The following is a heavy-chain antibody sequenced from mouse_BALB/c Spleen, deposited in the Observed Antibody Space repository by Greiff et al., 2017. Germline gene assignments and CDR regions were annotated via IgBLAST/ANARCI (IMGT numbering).Heavy chain of an antibody. V-gene: IGHV5-9-4*01. CDR1: GFTFSSYA. Sequence: EVQRVESGGGLVKPGGSLKLSCAASGFTFSSYAMSWVRQSPEKRLEWVAEISSGGSYTYYPDTVTGRFTISRDNAKNTLYLEMSSLRSEDTAMYYCARGFPKGTYYPFAYWGQGTLVTVSA. CDR3: ARGFPKGTYYPFAY. J-gene: IGHJ3*01. CDR2: ISSGGSYT. D-gene: IGHD1-1*01.